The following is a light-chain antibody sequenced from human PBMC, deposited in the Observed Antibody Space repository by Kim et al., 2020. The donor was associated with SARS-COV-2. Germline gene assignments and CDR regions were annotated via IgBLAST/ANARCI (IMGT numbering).Light chain of an antibody. Sequence: GDRVTITCRASQGISSLAWYQQKPGRAPKLLIYAASILQPGVPSRFSGSGSGTDFTLTISSLQPEDFATYYCQQLNAYPITFGQGTRLE. CDR2: AAS. J-gene: IGKJ5*01. CDR3: QQLNAYPIT. CDR1: QGISS. V-gene: IGKV1-9*01.